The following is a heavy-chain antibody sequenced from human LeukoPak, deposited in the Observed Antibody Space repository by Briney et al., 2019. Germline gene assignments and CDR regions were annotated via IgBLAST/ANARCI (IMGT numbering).Heavy chain of an antibody. CDR2: ISGYNGNT. CDR3: ARESPDAFDI. CDR1: GYTFTSYA. V-gene: IGHV1-18*01. J-gene: IGHJ3*02. Sequence: ASVKVSCKASGYTFTSYAISWVRQAPGQGLEWMGWISGYNGNTNYAQKFQGRVTMTTDTSTSTAYMELRSLRSDDTAVYYCARESPDAFDIWDQGTMVTVSS.